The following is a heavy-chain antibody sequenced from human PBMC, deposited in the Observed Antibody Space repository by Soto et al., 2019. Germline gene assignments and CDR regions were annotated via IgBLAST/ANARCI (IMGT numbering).Heavy chain of an antibody. Sequence: VSGPTLVNPTQTLTLTCTFSGFSLSTSGMRVSWIRQPPGKALEWLARIDWDDDKFYSTSLKTRLTISKDTSKNQVVLTMTNMDPVDTATYYCARMFPGIAVAVSGAQFDYWGQGTLVTVSP. J-gene: IGHJ4*02. CDR2: IDWDDDK. V-gene: IGHV2-70*04. CDR3: ARMFPGIAVAVSGAQFDY. CDR1: GFSLSTSGMR. D-gene: IGHD6-19*01.